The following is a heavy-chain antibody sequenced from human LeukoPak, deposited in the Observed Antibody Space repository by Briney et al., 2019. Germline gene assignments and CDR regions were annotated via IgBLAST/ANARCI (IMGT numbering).Heavy chain of an antibody. CDR1: GFTFSSYW. J-gene: IGHJ6*03. V-gene: IGHV3-7*01. Sequence: PGGSLRLSCAASGFTFSSYWMNWVRQAPGKGLEWVANIRQDGSEKYYVDSVKGRFTISRDNANNSLYLQMNSLRAEDTAVYYCANSVRYYYYMDVWGKGTTVTVSS. CDR3: ANSVRYYYYMDV. CDR2: IRQDGSEK. D-gene: IGHD2-21*01.